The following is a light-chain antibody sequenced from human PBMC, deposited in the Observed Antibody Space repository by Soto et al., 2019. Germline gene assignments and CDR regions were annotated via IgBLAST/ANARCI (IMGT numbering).Light chain of an antibody. CDR1: SSDVGNCNC. Sequence: QSALTQPASVSGSPGQSITISCTGASSDVGNCNCVSWYQQHPGKAPKLMIYEVSNRPSGVSDRFSGSKAGNTASLTISGPQAEAEPVYYGSPFPPSGPWVFGEGTQ. J-gene: IGLJ3*02. CDR3: SPFPPSGPWV. CDR2: EVS. V-gene: IGLV2-14*01.